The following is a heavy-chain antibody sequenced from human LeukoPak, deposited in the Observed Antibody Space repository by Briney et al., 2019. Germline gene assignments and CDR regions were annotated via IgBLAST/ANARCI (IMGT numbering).Heavy chain of an antibody. J-gene: IGHJ4*02. CDR2: ISGSGGST. D-gene: IGHD3-10*01. CDR3: ARVGFGKLAFDY. V-gene: IGHV3-23*01. CDR1: GFTFSSYA. Sequence: GGSLRLSCAASGFTFSSYAMSWVRQAPGKGLEWVSAISGSGGSTYYADSVKGRFTISRDNSKNTLYLQMNSLRVEDTAIYYCARVGFGKLAFDYWGQGNLVTVSS.